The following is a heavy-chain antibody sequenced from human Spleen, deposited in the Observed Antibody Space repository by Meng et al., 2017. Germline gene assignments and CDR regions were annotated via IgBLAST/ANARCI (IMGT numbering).Heavy chain of an antibody. D-gene: IGHD5-18*01. J-gene: IGHJ4*02. CDR3: ARFWDSYVFFDS. Sequence: ASVKVSCKASGYTFTHYFIHWVRQAPGQGLEWMGRINPNSGGTDYAQKFQGRATMTSDTSTNTAYLELSRLTSDDTAVYYCARFWDSYVFFDSWGQGALVTVPQ. CDR2: INPNSGGT. CDR1: GYTFTHYF. V-gene: IGHV1-2*06.